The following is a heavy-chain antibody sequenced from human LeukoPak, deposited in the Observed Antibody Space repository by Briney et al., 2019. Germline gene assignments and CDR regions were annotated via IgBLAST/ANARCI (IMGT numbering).Heavy chain of an antibody. Sequence: GGSLRLSCAASGFTVSSNYMSWVRQAPGKGLEWVSVIYSGGSTYYADSVKGRFTISRDNSKNTLYLQMNSLRAEDTAVYYCAREKISFGWSGYVHDYFDYWGQGTLVTVSS. CDR1: GFTVSSNY. D-gene: IGHD3-3*01. CDR2: IYSGGST. J-gene: IGHJ4*02. CDR3: AREKISFGWSGYVHDYFDY. V-gene: IGHV3-53*01.